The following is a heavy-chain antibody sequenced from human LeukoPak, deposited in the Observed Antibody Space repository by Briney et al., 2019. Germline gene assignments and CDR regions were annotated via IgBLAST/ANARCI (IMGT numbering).Heavy chain of an antibody. J-gene: IGHJ4*02. Sequence: ASVKVSCKASGYTFTGYYMHWVRQAPGQGLEWMGWINPNSGGTNYAQKFQGRVTMTRDTSISTAYMELSRLRSDDTAAYYCARESGSYLREFDYWGQGTLVTVSS. CDR1: GYTFTGYY. CDR3: ARESGSYLREFDY. V-gene: IGHV1-2*02. CDR2: INPNSGGT. D-gene: IGHD1-26*01.